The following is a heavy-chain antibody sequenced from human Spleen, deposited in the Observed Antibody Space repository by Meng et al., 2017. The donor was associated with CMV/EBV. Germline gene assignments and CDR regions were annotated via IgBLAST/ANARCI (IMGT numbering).Heavy chain of an antibody. D-gene: IGHD1-1*01. CDR3: ARELRDNFFYYGMDV. CDR2: ISSSGGIA. J-gene: IGHJ6*02. CDR1: GFTFSSYE. V-gene: IGHV3-48*03. Sequence: GGSLRLSCEASGFTFSSYEMNWVRQAPGKGLEWVSYISSSGGIANYADSVRGRFTISRDNAKNTLYLQMSSLRAEDTAVYYCARELRDNFFYYGMDVWGQGTTVTVSS.